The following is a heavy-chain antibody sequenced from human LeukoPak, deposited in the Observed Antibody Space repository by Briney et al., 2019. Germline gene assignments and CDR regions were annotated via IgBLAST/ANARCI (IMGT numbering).Heavy chain of an antibody. CDR3: ARLSGSGWNDSA. CDR2: INPKTDDT. D-gene: IGHD1-1*01. V-gene: IGHV1-2*02. CDR1: GYSFSDYY. Sequence: GASVKVSCKASGYSFSDYYIHWVRQAPGQGLEWMGWINPKTDDTHYAQNFQGRVTMTGATPISTAYMELRSLRSDDTAVYYCARLSGSGWNDSAWGQGTLIIVSS. J-gene: IGHJ5*02.